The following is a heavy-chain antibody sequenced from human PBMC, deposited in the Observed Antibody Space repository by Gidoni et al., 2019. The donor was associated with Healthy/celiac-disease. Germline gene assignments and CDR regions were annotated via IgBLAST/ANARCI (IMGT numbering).Heavy chain of an antibody. CDR3: AKDAYYYDSSGYFEYFQH. Sequence: EVQLVESGGGLVQPGGSLRLSCAASGFTFSSYAMSWVRQAPGKGLEWVSDISGSGGSTYYADSVKGRFTISRDNSKNTLYLQMNSLRAEDTAVYYCAKDAYYYDSSGYFEYFQHWGQGTLVTVSS. J-gene: IGHJ1*01. V-gene: IGHV3-23*04. D-gene: IGHD3-22*01. CDR1: GFTFSSYA. CDR2: ISGSGGST.